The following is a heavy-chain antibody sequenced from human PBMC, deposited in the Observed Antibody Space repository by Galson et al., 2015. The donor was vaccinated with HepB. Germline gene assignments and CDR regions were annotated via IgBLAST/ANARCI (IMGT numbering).Heavy chain of an antibody. CDR1: GDSVSSTTTS. CDR3: TRNLTP. Sequence: CAISGDSVSSTTTSWNWIRQSPSRGLEWLGRTYYRSKRYIDYAVSVKSRLTITPDTSKNQFSLQLNSVTPEGTAVYYCTRNLTPWGQGILVTVSS. V-gene: IGHV6-1*01. D-gene: IGHD3-16*01. CDR2: TYYRSKRYI. J-gene: IGHJ5*02.